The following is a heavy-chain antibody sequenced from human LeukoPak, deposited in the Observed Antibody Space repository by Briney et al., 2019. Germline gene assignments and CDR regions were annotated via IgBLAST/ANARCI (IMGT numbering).Heavy chain of an antibody. V-gene: IGHV3-23*01. D-gene: IGHD3-9*01. J-gene: IGHJ4*02. CDR1: GFTFSSYA. Sequence: PGGSLRLSCAASGFTFSSYAMSWVRQAPGNGLEWVSAISGSGGSTYYADSVKGRFTISRDNSKNTLYLQMNSLRAEDTAVYYCARSPYDILTGLLDYWGQGTLVTVSS. CDR2: ISGSGGST. CDR3: ARSPYDILTGLLDY.